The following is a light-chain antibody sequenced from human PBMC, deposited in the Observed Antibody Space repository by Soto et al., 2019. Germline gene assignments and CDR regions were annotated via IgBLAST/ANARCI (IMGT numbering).Light chain of an antibody. CDR3: QQYAGSPRT. Sequence: EIVMTQSPATLSVSPGGRATLSCRASQSIGTLYLAWFQQKSGQAPRLLIYSASRRATGIPDRFTGSGSGTDFTLTINRVEPEDFAVYFCQQYAGSPRTFGQGTKVDIK. J-gene: IGKJ1*01. CDR1: QSIGTLY. CDR2: SAS. V-gene: IGKV3-20*01.